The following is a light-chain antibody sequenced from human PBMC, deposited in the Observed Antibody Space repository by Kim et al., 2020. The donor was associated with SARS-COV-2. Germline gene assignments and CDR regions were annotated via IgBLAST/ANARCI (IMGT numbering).Light chain of an antibody. J-gene: IGLJ2*01. CDR3: QAWDSSTAYVV. CDR1: KLGDKY. Sequence: SYELTQPPSVSVSPGQTASITCPGDKLGDKYACWYQQKPGQSPVLVIYQDSKRPSGIPERFSGSNSGNTATLTISGTQAMDEADYYCQAWDSSTAYVVFG. CDR2: QDS. V-gene: IGLV3-1*01.